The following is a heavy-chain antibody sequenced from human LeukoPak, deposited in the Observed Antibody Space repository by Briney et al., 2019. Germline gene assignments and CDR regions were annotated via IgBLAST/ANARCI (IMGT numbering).Heavy chain of an antibody. V-gene: IGHV3-15*01. Sequence: GGSLRLSCAASGFTFSNAWMSWVRQAPGKGLEWVGRIKSKTDGGTTDYAAPVKGRFTISRDDSKNTLYLQMNSLKIEDTAVYFCATGYIVVAAPGDYWGQGTLVTVSS. CDR2: IKSKTDGGTT. CDR3: ATGYIVVAAPGDY. CDR1: GFTFSNAW. J-gene: IGHJ4*02. D-gene: IGHD6-19*01.